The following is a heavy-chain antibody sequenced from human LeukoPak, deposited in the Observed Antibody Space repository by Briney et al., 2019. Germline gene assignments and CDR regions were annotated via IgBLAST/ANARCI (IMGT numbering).Heavy chain of an antibody. V-gene: IGHV5-51*01. CDR2: IYPGDSDT. Sequence: GESLKISCKGSGYSFTSYWIGWVRQMPGKGLEWMGIIYPGDSDTRYSPSFQGQVTISADKSISTAYLQWSSLKASDTAMYYCARRGIAAAGGGAFDIWGQGTMVTVSS. CDR3: ARRGIAAAGGGAFDI. J-gene: IGHJ3*02. D-gene: IGHD6-13*01. CDR1: GYSFTSYW.